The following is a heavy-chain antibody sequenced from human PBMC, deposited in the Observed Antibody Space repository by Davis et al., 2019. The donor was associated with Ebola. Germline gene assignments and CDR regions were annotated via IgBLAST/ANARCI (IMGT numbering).Heavy chain of an antibody. Sequence: GESLNTSCKGSGYSFTSYWISWVRQMPGKGLEWMGRIDTSDSYTNYSPSFQGHVTISADKSISTAYLQWSSLKDSDTAMYYCARHCSSTSCDPYYYYGMDVWGQGTTVTVSS. V-gene: IGHV5-10-1*01. J-gene: IGHJ6*02. D-gene: IGHD2-2*01. CDR3: ARHCSSTSCDPYYYYGMDV. CDR1: GYSFTSYW. CDR2: IDTSDSYT.